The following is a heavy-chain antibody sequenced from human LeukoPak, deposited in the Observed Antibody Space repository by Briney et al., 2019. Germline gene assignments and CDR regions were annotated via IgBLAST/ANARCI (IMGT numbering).Heavy chain of an antibody. Sequence: HAGGSLRLSCAASGFTFSSYAMSWVRQAPGKGLEWVSAISGSGGSTYYSDSVKARFTISRDNSKNTLYLQMNSLRAEDTAVYYCANKGYYGSGSYYGGDYWGQGTLVTVSS. J-gene: IGHJ4*02. CDR1: GFTFSSYA. V-gene: IGHV3-23*01. D-gene: IGHD3-10*01. CDR2: ISGSGGST. CDR3: ANKGYYGSGSYYGGDY.